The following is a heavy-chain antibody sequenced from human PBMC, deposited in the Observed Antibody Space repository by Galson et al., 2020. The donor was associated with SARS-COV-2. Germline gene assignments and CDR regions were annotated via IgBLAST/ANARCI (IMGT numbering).Heavy chain of an antibody. Sequence: GESLKISCTASGFNVGDYNMNWFRQAPGKGLQWVSTITSRGGTRYFSDTMEGRITLSRDNAQNTIYLQLDSLRDDDSAVYYCARGVGGNEWSGKWFDPWGQGTPVRVS. V-gene: IGHV3-11*01. J-gene: IGHJ5*02. D-gene: IGHD3-3*01. CDR3: ARGVGGNEWSGKWFDP. CDR1: GFNVGDYN. CDR2: ITSRGGTR.